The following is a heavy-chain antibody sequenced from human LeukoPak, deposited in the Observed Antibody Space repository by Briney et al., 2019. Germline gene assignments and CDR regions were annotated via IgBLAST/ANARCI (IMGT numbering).Heavy chain of an antibody. J-gene: IGHJ4*02. CDR2: IYHSGNT. D-gene: IGHD3-22*01. V-gene: IGHV4-31*02. CDR1: GFTFSSYA. Sequence: LRLSCAASGFTFSSYAMSWVRQDPAKGLEWIGYIYHSGNTYYNPSLKSRVTISLDTSKNQFSLKLRSVTAADTAVYYCARANYYDSTGYLPVVYPSDFWGQGTLVTVSS. CDR3: ARANYYDSTGYLPVVYPSDF.